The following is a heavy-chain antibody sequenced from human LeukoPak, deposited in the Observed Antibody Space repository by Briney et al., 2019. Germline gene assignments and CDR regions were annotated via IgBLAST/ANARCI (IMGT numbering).Heavy chain of an antibody. CDR2: IRSKGYGETT. D-gene: IGHD6-19*01. Sequence: GGSLRLSCTASGFTLSGYSMTWVRQAPGQGLEWVGFIRSKGYGETTEYAASVKGRFIISRDDSKSIAYLQMNSLKSEDTAVYYCTREGYRNGWYSGYWGQGTLVTVSS. CDR1: GFTLSGYS. CDR3: TREGYRNGWYSGY. V-gene: IGHV3-49*04. J-gene: IGHJ4*02.